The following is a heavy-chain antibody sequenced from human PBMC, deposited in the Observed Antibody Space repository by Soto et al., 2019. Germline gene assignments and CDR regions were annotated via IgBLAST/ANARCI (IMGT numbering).Heavy chain of an antibody. Sequence: EVQVVESGGDLVQPGGSLRLSCVASGFTFSSHWMHWVRQVPGKGLVWVAHITADGSSATYADSVKGRFIISRDNAKNTLYLQMNTLRVEDTAVYYCADLFAGFDIWGQGTMVTVSS. V-gene: IGHV3-74*01. J-gene: IGHJ3*02. CDR2: ITADGSSA. CDR3: ADLFAGFDI. CDR1: GFTFSSHW.